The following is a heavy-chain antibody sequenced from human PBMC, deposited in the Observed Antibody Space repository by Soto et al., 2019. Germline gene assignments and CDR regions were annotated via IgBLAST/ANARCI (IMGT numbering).Heavy chain of an antibody. CDR2: INHSGST. D-gene: IGHD2-15*01. CDR1: GGSFSGYY. CDR3: ATSYCSGGSCSVDTAMVTVNWFDP. Sequence: PSEPLSLTCAVYGGSFSGYYWSWIRQPPGKGLEWIGEINHSGSTNYNPSLKSRATISVDTSKNQFSLKLSSVTAADTAVYYCATSYCSGGSCSVDTAMVTVNWFDPWGQGTLVTVS. V-gene: IGHV4-34*01. J-gene: IGHJ5*02.